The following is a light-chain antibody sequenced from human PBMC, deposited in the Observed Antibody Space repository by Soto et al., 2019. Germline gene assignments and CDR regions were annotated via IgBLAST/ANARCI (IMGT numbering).Light chain of an antibody. CDR2: DAS. CDR3: QQYNSYSPWT. CDR1: QSISSW. V-gene: IGKV1-5*01. Sequence: DIQMTQSPSTLSASVGDRVTITCRASQSISSWLAWYQQKPGKAPKLLIYDASSLESGVPSRFSGSASGTDFTLTISSLQPDDFATYYCQQYNSYSPWTFGQGTKVEIK. J-gene: IGKJ1*01.